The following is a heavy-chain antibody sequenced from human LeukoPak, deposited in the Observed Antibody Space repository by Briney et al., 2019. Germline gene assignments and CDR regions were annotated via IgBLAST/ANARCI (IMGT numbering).Heavy chain of an antibody. V-gene: IGHV4-61*02. CDR3: ARGLLYSTDWYEEHYFDY. CDR1: GGSISSGSYY. D-gene: IGHD6-13*01. CDR2: IYASGST. J-gene: IGHJ4*02. Sequence: PSQTLSLTCTVSGGSISSGSYYWSWIRQPAGKGLEWIGRIYASGSTNYNPSLKSRVTMSVDTSKNQFSLKLSSVTAADTAVYYCARGLLYSTDWYEEHYFDYWGQGTLVTVSS.